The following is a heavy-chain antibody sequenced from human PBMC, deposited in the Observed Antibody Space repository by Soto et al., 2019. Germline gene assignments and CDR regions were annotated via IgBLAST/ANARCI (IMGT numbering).Heavy chain of an antibody. J-gene: IGHJ6*03. CDR2: IYYSGST. V-gene: IGHV4-59*01. D-gene: IGHD2-2*01. CDR1: GGSISSYY. CDR3: ASLIVVVPAAMDYYMDV. Sequence: PSETLCLTCPVSGGSISSYYLSWIRQPPGKGLEWIGYIYYSGSTNYNPSLKSRVTISVDTSKNQFSLKLSSVTAADTAVYYCASLIVVVPAAMDYYMDVWGKGTTVTVSS.